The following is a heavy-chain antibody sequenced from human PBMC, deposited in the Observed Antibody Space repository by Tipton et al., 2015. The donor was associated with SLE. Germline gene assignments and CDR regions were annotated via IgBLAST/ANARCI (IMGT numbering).Heavy chain of an antibody. CDR2: IKQDGSEK. V-gene: IGHV3-7*01. Sequence: SLRLSSAASGFTFSSYWMSWVRQAPGKGLEWVANIKQDGSEKYYVDSVKGRFTISRDNAKNSLYLQMNSLRAEDTAVYYCARESQWELLYYYYGMDVWGQGTTVTVSS. CDR1: GFTFSSYW. D-gene: IGHD1-26*01. CDR3: ARESQWELLYYYYGMDV. J-gene: IGHJ6*02.